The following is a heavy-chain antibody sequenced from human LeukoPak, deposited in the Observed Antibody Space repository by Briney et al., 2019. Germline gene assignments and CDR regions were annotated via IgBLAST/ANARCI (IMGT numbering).Heavy chain of an antibody. V-gene: IGHV3-74*01. CDR1: GFNLRTFW. D-gene: IGHD1-26*01. CDR2: ISPDGSVT. CDR3: VSDSGLRSGGDS. Sequence: GGSLRLSCAASGFNLRTFWIHWIRQDAGGRLVWVSRISPDGSVTTYTASVKGRFAISRDNAKKTLYMEMNSLGADDAAIYYCVSDSGLRSGGDSWGQGTPVTVSS. J-gene: IGHJ4*02.